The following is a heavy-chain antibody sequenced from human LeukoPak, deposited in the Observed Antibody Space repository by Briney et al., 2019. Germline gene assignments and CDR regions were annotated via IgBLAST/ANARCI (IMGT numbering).Heavy chain of an antibody. CDR1: GGTFKSNS. V-gene: IGHV1-69*06. J-gene: IGHJ6*03. Sequence: SVKVSCKASGGTFKSNSISWVRQAPGQGLEWVGGIIPLYGTPHYAQKFRDRISISADKSAGTVDMELSSLGSDDTAVYYCARPKEGSNFYFYYMDVWGTGTTVTVSS. CDR2: IIPLYGTP. CDR3: ARPKEGSNFYFYYMDV.